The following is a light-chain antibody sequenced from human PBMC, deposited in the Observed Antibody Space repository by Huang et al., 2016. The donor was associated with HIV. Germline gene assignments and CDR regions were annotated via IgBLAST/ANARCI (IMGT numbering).Light chain of an antibody. CDR3: QQTDNTPRT. Sequence: DIQMTQSPSSLSASVGDRVTIACRASQSIRKFLNWYQQKPGEARKLLMHSASSLLSGVPSRFSGSGSGTDFTLTITSLQPEDVATYYCQQTDNTPRTFGQGTKVVIK. J-gene: IGKJ1*01. V-gene: IGKV1-39*01. CDR1: QSIRKF. CDR2: SAS.